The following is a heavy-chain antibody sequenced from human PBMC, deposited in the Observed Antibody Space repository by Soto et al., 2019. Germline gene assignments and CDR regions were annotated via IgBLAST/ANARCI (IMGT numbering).Heavy chain of an antibody. J-gene: IGHJ3*02. CDR3: ARPPFGQFYSDAFDI. CDR2: IDPSGSYT. D-gene: IGHD3-10*01. V-gene: IGHV5-10-1*01. CDR1: VYSFTSYW. Sequence: GESLKISCKGSVYSFTSYWINWVRQMPGKGLEWMGKIDPSGSYTYYSPSFQGHVTISADKSLNTAYVHWSSLRASDTAIYYCARPPFGQFYSDAFDIWGQGTMVTVS.